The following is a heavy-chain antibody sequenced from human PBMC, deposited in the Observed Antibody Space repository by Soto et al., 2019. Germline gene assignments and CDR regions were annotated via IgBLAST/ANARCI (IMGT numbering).Heavy chain of an antibody. D-gene: IGHD6-13*01. CDR3: ARDLQLVIFDY. Sequence: GGSLRLSCAASGFTFSSYSMNWVRQAPGKGLEWVSSISSSSSYIYYADSVKGRFTISRDNAKNSLYLQMNSLRAEGTAVYYCARDLQLVIFDYWGQGTLVTVSS. V-gene: IGHV3-21*01. CDR1: GFTFSSYS. CDR2: ISSSSSYI. J-gene: IGHJ4*02.